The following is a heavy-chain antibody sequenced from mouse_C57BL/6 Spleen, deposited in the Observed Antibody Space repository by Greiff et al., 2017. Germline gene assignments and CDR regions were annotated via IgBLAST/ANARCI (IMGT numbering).Heavy chain of an antibody. Sequence: EVKLVESGGGLVKPGGSLKLSCAASGFTFSSYAMSWVRQTPEQRLEWVATISDGGSYTYYPDNVKGRFTISRDNAKNNLYLQMSHLKSEDTAMYYCARGTDYYGNYYAMDYWGQGTSVTVSS. CDR3: ARGTDYYGNYYAMDY. CDR1: GFTFSSYA. J-gene: IGHJ4*01. CDR2: ISDGGSYT. D-gene: IGHD2-1*01. V-gene: IGHV5-4*03.